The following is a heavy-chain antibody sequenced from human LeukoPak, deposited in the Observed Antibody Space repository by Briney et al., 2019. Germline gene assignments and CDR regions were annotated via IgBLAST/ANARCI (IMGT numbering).Heavy chain of an antibody. CDR2: INSDGSST. J-gene: IGHJ4*02. Sequence: AGTLRLSCAASGFTFSNYYRHWVRQVPGKGLVWVSRINSDGSSTNYADFVKGRFTTFSANDKKTLYLQMTIMCAEDTAVYYIARDQQWGGANYWGQGAPVTVSS. V-gene: IGHV3-74*01. CDR3: ARDQQWGGANY. D-gene: IGHD3-10*01. CDR1: GFTFSNYY.